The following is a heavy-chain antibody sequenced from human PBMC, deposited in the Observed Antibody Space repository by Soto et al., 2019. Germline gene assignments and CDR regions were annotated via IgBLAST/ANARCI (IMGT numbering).Heavy chain of an antibody. CDR3: ARVNDY. V-gene: IGHV4-61*01. CDR2: NYYSGST. J-gene: IGHJ4*02. CDR1: GGSVSSGSYY. Sequence: SETLSLTCTVSGGSVSSGSYYWSWIRQPPGKGLEWIGYNYYSGSTNYNPSLKSRVTISVDTSKNQFSLKLSSVTAAATAVFDCARVNDYWGQGILVTVFS.